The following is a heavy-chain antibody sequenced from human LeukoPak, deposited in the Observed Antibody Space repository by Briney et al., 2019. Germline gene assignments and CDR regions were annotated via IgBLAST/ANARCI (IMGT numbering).Heavy chain of an antibody. V-gene: IGHV3-30-3*01. Sequence: GGSLRLSCAASGFTFSSYAMHWVRQAPGKGLEWVAVISYDGSNKYYADSVKGRFTISRDNSKNTLYLQMNSLRAEDTAVYYCARGAYYGDYVPYYFDYWGQGTLVTVSS. J-gene: IGHJ4*02. CDR3: ARGAYYGDYVPYYFDY. CDR1: GFTFSSYA. CDR2: ISYDGSNK. D-gene: IGHD4-17*01.